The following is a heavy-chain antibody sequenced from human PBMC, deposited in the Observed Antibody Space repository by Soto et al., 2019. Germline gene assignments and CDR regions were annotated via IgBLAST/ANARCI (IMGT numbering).Heavy chain of an antibody. D-gene: IGHD3-3*01. CDR2: IYYSGST. CDR3: ARVGDFWTAPYYYYYSMDV. J-gene: IGHJ6*03. CDR1: GGSISSYY. V-gene: IGHV4-59*01. Sequence: PSETLSLTCTVSGGSISSYYWSWIRQPPGKGLEWIGYIYYSGSTNYNPSLKSRVTISVDTSKNQFSLKLSSVTAADTAVYYCARVGDFWTAPYYYYYSMDVWGKGTTVTLSS.